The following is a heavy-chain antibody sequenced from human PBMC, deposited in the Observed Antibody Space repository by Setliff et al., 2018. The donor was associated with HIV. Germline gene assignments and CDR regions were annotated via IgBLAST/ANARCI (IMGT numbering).Heavy chain of an antibody. D-gene: IGHD6-19*01. CDR1: GYSISSGYY. Sequence: SETLCLTCSVSGYSISSGYYWGWIRQPPGKGLEWIGSIYQTGSTNYNPSLKSRVTVSLDMSNNQFSLKVTSMTAADTAVYYCGRQAWDHQSSGYFVDYWGQGTLVTVSS. J-gene: IGHJ4*02. CDR3: GRQAWDHQSSGYFVDY. CDR2: IYQTGST. V-gene: IGHV4-38-2*02.